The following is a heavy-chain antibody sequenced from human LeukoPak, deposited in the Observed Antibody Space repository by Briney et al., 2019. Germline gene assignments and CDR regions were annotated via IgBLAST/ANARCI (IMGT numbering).Heavy chain of an antibody. V-gene: IGHV1-69*04. CDR3: ARDGRGYYYYYGMDV. D-gene: IGHD3-10*01. CDR1: GGTFSSYA. Sequence: ASVKVSCKASGGTFSSYAISWVRQAPGQGLEWMGRIIPILGIANYAQKFQGRVTITADKSTSTAYMELSSLRSEDTAVYYCARDGRGYYYYYGMDVWGQGTTVTVSS. J-gene: IGHJ6*02. CDR2: IIPILGIA.